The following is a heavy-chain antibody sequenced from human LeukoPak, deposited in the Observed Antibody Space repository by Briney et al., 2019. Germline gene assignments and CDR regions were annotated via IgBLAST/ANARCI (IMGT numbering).Heavy chain of an antibody. CDR3: AGGGSRHDY. V-gene: IGHV4-59*01. CDR2: IYYSGST. J-gene: IGHJ4*02. D-gene: IGHD3-16*01. CDR1: GGSISSYY. Sequence: SETLSLTYTVSGGSISSYYWSWIRQPPGKGLEWIGYIYYSGSTNYNPSLKSRVTISVDTSKNQFSLKLSSVTAADTAVYYCAGGGSRHDYWGQGTLVTVSS.